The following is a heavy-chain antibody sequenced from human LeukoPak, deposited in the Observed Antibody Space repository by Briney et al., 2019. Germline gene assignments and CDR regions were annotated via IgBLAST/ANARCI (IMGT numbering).Heavy chain of an antibody. CDR2: INHSGST. CDR1: GGSFSGYY. Sequence: SETLSLTCAVYGGSFSGYYWSWIRQPPGKGLEWIGEINHSGSTNYNPSLKSRVTIPVDPSKNQFSLKLSSVTAADTAVYYFARAWCPSTRGPHDAFDIWGQGTMVTVSS. D-gene: IGHD2-2*01. J-gene: IGHJ3*02. CDR3: ARAWCPSTRGPHDAFDI. V-gene: IGHV4-34*01.